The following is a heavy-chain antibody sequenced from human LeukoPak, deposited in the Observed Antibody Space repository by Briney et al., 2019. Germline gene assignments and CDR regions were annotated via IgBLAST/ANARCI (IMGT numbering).Heavy chain of an antibody. Sequence: SGTLSLTCSVSGGSIRSSDDYWGFVRQPPGKGLEWMGSIYYTGSSHYNPSLKSRATISVETSKNQISLKLTSVTAADTAVYYCTRAASSGPLFTYHMDVWGKGTTVTVSS. CDR1: GGSIRSSDDY. J-gene: IGHJ6*03. V-gene: IGHV4-39*07. CDR2: IYYTGSS. D-gene: IGHD3-22*01. CDR3: TRAASSGPLFTYHMDV.